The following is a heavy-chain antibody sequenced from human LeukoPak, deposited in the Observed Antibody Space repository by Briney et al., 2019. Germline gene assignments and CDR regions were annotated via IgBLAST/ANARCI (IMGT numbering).Heavy chain of an antibody. CDR3: AGGVYGYNAFDY. D-gene: IGHD5/OR15-5a*01. V-gene: IGHV3-48*02. CDR2: ISTGRSVM. Sequence: GGSLRLSCAASGLTFSVYGMSWVRQAPGKGLEWVSHISTGRSVMNYADSVKGRFTISRDNGKNSVYLQMNSLRDEDTAMYYCAGGVYGYNAFDYWGQGTLVSVSS. J-gene: IGHJ4*02. CDR1: GLTFSVYG.